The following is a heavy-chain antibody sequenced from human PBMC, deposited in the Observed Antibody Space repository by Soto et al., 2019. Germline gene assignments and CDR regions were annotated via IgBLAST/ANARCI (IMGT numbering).Heavy chain of an antibody. D-gene: IGHD4-17*01. V-gene: IGHV4-30-2*01. J-gene: IGHJ4*02. Sequence: PSETLSLTCAVSGGSISSGGYSWSWIRQPPGKGLEWIGYIYHSGSTYYNPSLKSRVTISVDRSKNQFSMKLSSVTAAETAVYYCPRSKTTVISYDYWGQETLFTVSS. CDR2: IYHSGST. CDR3: PRSKTTVISYDY. CDR1: GGSISSGGYS.